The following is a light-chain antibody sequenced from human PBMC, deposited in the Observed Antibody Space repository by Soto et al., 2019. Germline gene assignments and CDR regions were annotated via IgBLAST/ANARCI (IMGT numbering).Light chain of an antibody. CDR3: QSYDNSLGGSRI. J-gene: IGLJ2*01. CDR2: GNN. Sequence: QSVLTQPPSVSGAPGQTVTISCTGSSSNIGAGHDVHWYQQIPGAAPKLLIYGNNNRPSGIPDRFSASKSDSSAALTINGLQAEDEADYHCQSYDNSLGGSRIFGGGTQLNV. V-gene: IGLV1-40*01. CDR1: SSNIGAGHD.